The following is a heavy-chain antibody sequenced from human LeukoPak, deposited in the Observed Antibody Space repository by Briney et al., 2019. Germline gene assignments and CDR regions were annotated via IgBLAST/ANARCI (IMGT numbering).Heavy chain of an antibody. CDR3: ARMTSSGWYAAGYYFDY. D-gene: IGHD6-19*01. Sequence: PSETLSLTCTVSDGSISDSYWSWIRQSPGKGLEWIGYIFYTGFTHYNPSLESRVTISVDTSKKHFSLRLKSVTAADTAVYYCARMTSSGWYAAGYYFDYWGQGTLVTVSS. V-gene: IGHV4-59*01. J-gene: IGHJ4*02. CDR2: IFYTGFT. CDR1: DGSISDSY.